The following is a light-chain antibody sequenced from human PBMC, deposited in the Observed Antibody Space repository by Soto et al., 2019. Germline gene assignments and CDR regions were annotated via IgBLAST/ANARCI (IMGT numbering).Light chain of an antibody. CDR2: KAS. CDR3: QQYNDYSWT. CDR1: QSISIW. J-gene: IGKJ1*01. Sequence: DIQMTQSPSTLSASVGDRVAITCRASQSISIWLAWYQQKPGKAPKLLIYKASSLESGVPSRFSGSGSGTEFTLTISSLQPDDVATYSCQQYNDYSWTFGQGTKVEIK. V-gene: IGKV1-5*03.